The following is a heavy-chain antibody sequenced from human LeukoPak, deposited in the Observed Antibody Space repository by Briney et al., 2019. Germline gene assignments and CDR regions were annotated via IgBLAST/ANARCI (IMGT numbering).Heavy chain of an antibody. CDR2: IKSKTDGGTT. Sequence: GGSLRLSCAASGFTFSNAWMSWVRQAPGKGLEWVGRIKSKTDGGTTDYAAPVKGRFTISRDDSKNTLYLQMNSLKTEDTAVYYCARADSSSARVAFDIWGQGTMVTVSS. D-gene: IGHD6-13*01. V-gene: IGHV3-15*01. J-gene: IGHJ3*02. CDR3: ARADSSSARVAFDI. CDR1: GFTFSNAW.